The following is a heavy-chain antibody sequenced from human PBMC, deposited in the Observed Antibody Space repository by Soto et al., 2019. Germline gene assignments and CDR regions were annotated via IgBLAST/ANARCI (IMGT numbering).Heavy chain of an antibody. J-gene: IGHJ4*02. Sequence: EVQLLESGGDLAQPGGSLRLSCAASGFTFSSYAMTWVRQAPGKGLEWVSTISSSGASTYYADSVEGRFTISRDNSKNTLYLQMNSLRAEYTAVYYCAKEWSDARTREKCGLVNYWGQGTLVTVSS. V-gene: IGHV3-23*01. CDR3: AKEWSDARTREKCGLVNY. CDR1: GFTFSSYA. CDR2: ISSSGAST. D-gene: IGHD2-8*01.